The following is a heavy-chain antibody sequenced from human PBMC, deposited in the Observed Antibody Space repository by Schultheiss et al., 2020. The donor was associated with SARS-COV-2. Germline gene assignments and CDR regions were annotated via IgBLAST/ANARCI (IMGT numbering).Heavy chain of an antibody. CDR3: ARQQIDDYGDPGSPYYYYGMDV. Sequence: GGSLRLSCKGSGYSFTSYWVGWVRQMPGKGLEWMGRIDPSDSYTNYSPSFQGHVTISADKSISTAYLQWSSLKASDTAMYYCARQQIDDYGDPGSPYYYYGMDVWGQGTTVTVSS. CDR1: GYSFTSYW. D-gene: IGHD4-17*01. CDR2: IDPSDSYT. J-gene: IGHJ6*02. V-gene: IGHV5-10-1*01.